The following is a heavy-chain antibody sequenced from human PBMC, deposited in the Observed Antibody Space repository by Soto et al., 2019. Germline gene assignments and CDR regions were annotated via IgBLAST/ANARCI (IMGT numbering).Heavy chain of an antibody. J-gene: IGHJ4*02. CDR2: ISSSSSYT. D-gene: IGHD6-13*01. CDR1: GFTFSDYY. V-gene: IGHV3-11*06. CDR3: ARKSSAAAGTFDY. Sequence: GGSLRLSCAASGFTFSDYYMSWIRQAPGKGLEWVSYISSSSSYTNYTDSVKGRFTISRDNAKNSLYLQMNSLRAEDTAVYYCARKSSAAAGTFDYWGQGTLVTVSS.